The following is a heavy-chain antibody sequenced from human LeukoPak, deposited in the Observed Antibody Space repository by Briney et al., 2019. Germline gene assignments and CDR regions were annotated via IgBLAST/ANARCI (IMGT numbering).Heavy chain of an antibody. D-gene: IGHD6-13*01. CDR1: GFTFSSYA. CDR2: ISSNGGST. Sequence: PGGSLRLSCSASGFTFSSYAMHWVRQAPGKGLEYVSAISSNGGSTYYADSVKGRSTISRDNSKNTLYLQMSSLRAEDTAVYYCVKPRGYSSSWYYFDYWGQGTLVTVSS. J-gene: IGHJ4*02. V-gene: IGHV3-64D*06. CDR3: VKPRGYSSSWYYFDY.